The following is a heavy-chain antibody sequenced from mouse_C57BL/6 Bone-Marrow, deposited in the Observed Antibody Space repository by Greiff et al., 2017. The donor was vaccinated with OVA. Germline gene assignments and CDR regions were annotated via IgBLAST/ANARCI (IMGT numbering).Heavy chain of an antibody. D-gene: IGHD1-1*01. CDR2: ISDGGSYT. Sequence: DVMLVESGGGLVKPGGSLKLSCAASGFTFSSYAMSWVRQTPEKRLEWVATISDGGSYTYYPDNVKGRFTISRDNAKNNLYLQMSHLKSEDTAMYYCARGDYEDYWGQGTTLTVSS. J-gene: IGHJ2*01. CDR3: ARGDYEDY. CDR1: GFTFSSYA. V-gene: IGHV5-4*03.